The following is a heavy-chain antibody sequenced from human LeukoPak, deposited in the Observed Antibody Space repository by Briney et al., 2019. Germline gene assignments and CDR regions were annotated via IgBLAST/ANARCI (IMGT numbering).Heavy chain of an antibody. CDR3: ARSFDTHAFDI. V-gene: IGHV4-4*07. Sequence: TSETLSLTCTVSGDSINNYYWSWIRQPAGKGLEWIGRIYSSGSTNYNPSLKSRVAMSVGTSRNYFSLRLSSVTAADTAVYYCARSFDTHAFDIWGQGTVVTVSS. CDR1: GDSINNYY. CDR2: IYSSGST. J-gene: IGHJ3*02.